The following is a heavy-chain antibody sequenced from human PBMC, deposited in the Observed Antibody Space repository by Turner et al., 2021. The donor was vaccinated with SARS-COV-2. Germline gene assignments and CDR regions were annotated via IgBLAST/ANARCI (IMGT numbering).Heavy chain of an antibody. CDR1: GFTFSDHW. V-gene: IGHV3-74*01. Sequence: VQLVESGGDFVHPGGSLRPPCVGSGFTFSDHWMHWVRQGPGKGLVWVSRISDDGSSARYGGSVRGRFTVSRDNAKNTLYLQMNSLRPDDTGVYYCTRRGIAAAGNDYWGQGTLVTVSS. D-gene: IGHD6-13*01. CDR2: ISDDGSSA. J-gene: IGHJ4*02. CDR3: TRRGIAAAGNDY.